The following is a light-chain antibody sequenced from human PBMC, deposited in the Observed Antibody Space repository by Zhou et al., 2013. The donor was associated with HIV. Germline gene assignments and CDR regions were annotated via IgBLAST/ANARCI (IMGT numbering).Light chain of an antibody. CDR1: QSVSSN. J-gene: IGKJ2*01. CDR2: TDP. V-gene: IGKV3D-15*01. Sequence: KVMTQSPATRSVSPGERVTLSCRASQSVSSNLAGISRRPASLPGSSCMTDPPGPLASQPGSVAVGLGTEFTLTISSLQSEDFAVYYCQQYNKWPLYTFGQGTKLEIK. CDR3: QQYNKWPLYT.